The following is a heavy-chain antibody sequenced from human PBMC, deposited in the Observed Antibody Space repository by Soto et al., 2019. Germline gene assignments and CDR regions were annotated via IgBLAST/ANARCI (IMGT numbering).Heavy chain of an antibody. CDR1: GGSISSSSDY. Sequence: SETLSLTCTVSGGSISSSSDYWGWIRQPPGKGLEWIGSIYYSGSTYYNPSLKSRVTISVDTSKNQFSLKLSSVTAADTAVYYCARLRSGSYYKVPADYWGQGTLVTVSS. D-gene: IGHD1-26*01. CDR2: IYYSGST. J-gene: IGHJ4*02. CDR3: ARLRSGSYYKVPADY. V-gene: IGHV4-39*01.